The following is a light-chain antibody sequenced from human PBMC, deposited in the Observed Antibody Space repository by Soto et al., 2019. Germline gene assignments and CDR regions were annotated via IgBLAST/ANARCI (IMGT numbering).Light chain of an antibody. CDR3: QQYGSSPRT. V-gene: IGKV3-20*01. Sequence: EIVLTQSPGTLSLSPGERATLSCRASQSVSSSFLAWYQQKPGQAPRLLIYGASSRATGIADRFSGSGSGTDFTLTISRLEPEDFAVYYCQQYGSSPRTFGPGTTVDI. CDR2: GAS. CDR1: QSVSSSF. J-gene: IGKJ3*01.